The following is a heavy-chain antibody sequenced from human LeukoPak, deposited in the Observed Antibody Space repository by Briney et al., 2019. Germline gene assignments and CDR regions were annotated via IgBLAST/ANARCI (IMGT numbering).Heavy chain of an antibody. CDR1: GGSISSYY. J-gene: IGHJ4*02. V-gene: IGHV4-59*01. CDR2: IYYSGSA. Sequence: SETLSLTCTVSGGSISSYYWSWIRQPPGKGLEWIGYIYYSGSANYNPSLKSRVTISVDTSKNQFSLKLSSVTAADTAVYYCARSEGYYYDSFDYWGQGTLVTVSS. D-gene: IGHD3-22*01. CDR3: ARSEGYYYDSFDY.